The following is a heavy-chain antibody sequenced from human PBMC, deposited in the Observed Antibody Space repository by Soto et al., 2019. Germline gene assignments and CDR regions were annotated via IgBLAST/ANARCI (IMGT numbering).Heavy chain of an antibody. Sequence: GASVKVSCKASGYTFTSYYMHWVRQAPGQGLEWMGIINPSGGSTSYAQKFQGRVTMTRDTSTSTVYMELSSLRSEDTAVYYCARDIAVAGTRYYYYGIDVWGQGTTVTVSS. V-gene: IGHV1-46*01. D-gene: IGHD6-19*01. CDR2: INPSGGST. CDR3: ARDIAVAGTRYYYYGIDV. CDR1: GYTFTSYY. J-gene: IGHJ6*02.